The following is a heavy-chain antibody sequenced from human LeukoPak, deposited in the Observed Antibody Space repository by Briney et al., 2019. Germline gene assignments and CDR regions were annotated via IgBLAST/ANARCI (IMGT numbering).Heavy chain of an antibody. CDR3: ARDTPSNYFDY. J-gene: IGHJ4*02. V-gene: IGHV1-69*13. CDR1: GGTLSGYA. CDR2: IIPIFGTA. D-gene: IGHD2-15*01. Sequence: SVKVSCKASGGTLSGYAISWVRQAPGQGLEWMGGIIPIFGTANYAQKFQGRVTITADESTSTAYMELSSLRSEDTAVYYCARDTPSNYFDYWGQGTLVTVSS.